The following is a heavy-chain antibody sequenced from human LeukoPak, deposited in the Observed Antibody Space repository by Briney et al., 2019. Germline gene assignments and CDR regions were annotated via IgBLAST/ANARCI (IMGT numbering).Heavy chain of an antibody. CDR1: GGSFSGYY. D-gene: IGHD6-19*01. V-gene: IGHV4-34*01. CDR3: AREWLQTYYFDY. CDR2: INHSGST. J-gene: IGHJ4*02. Sequence: RASETLSLTCAVYGGSFSGYYWSWIRQPPVKGLEWIGEINHSGSTNYNPSLKSRVTISVDTSKNQFSLKLSSVTAADTAVYYCAREWLQTYYFDYWGQGTLVTVSS.